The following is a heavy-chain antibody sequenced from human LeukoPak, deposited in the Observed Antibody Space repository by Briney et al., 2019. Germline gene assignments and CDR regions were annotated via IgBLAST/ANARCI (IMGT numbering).Heavy chain of an antibody. CDR2: IIPILGIA. Sequence: SVKVSCKASGGTFSSYAISWVRQAPGQGLEWMGRIIPILGIANYAQKFQGRVTITADKSTSTAYMELRSLRSDDTAVYYCASDHLGYCSSTSCPPDYWGQGTLVTVSS. V-gene: IGHV1-69*04. J-gene: IGHJ4*02. CDR1: GGTFSSYA. CDR3: ASDHLGYCSSTSCPPDY. D-gene: IGHD2-2*01.